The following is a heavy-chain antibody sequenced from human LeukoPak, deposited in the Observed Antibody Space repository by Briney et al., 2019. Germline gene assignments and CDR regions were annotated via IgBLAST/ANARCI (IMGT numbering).Heavy chain of an antibody. CDR2: MNPNSGNT. CDR1: GYTFTSYD. D-gene: IGHD2-15*01. V-gene: IGHV1-8*01. CDR3: ARGGGYCSGGSCPYYFDY. J-gene: IGHJ4*02. Sequence: AASVKVSCKASGYTFTSYDINWVRQAPGQGLEWMGWMNPNSGNTGYAQKFQGRVTMTRNNSISTAYMELSGLRSEDTAVYYCARGGGYCSGGSCPYYFDYWGQGTLVTVSS.